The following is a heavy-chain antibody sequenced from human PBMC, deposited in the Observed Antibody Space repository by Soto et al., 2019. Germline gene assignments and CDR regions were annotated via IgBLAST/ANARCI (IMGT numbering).Heavy chain of an antibody. CDR1: GFTFRSFT. J-gene: IGHJ5*02. CDR3: TRDSSRDSSAQGRFDP. CDR2: ISINSAYI. Sequence: PGGSLTLSCSVSGFTFRSFTMNCVCHAQGKGLEWVSTISINSAYIYYTDPLSGRFTISTDNTKNSLHPQMNSLRADAKAVYYFTRDSSRDSSAQGRFDPWGPGTLVTVSS. D-gene: IGHD6-13*01. V-gene: IGHV3-21*01.